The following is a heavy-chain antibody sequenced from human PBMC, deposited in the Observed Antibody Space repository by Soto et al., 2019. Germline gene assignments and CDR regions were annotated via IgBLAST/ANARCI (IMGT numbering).Heavy chain of an antibody. CDR3: ARGKRDGSGSSYRY. CDR1: GYTFTSYG. Sequence: QVQLVQSGSEVKKPGASVKVSCKASGYTFTSYGISWVRQAPGKGLEWMGWISAYNGNTNYAQKLKGRVTMTTDTSTSTAYMELRRLLSDDTAVYYWARGKRDGSGSSYRYWCQGTLVSVSS. D-gene: IGHD3-10*01. V-gene: IGHV1-18*01. CDR2: ISAYNGNT. J-gene: IGHJ4*03.